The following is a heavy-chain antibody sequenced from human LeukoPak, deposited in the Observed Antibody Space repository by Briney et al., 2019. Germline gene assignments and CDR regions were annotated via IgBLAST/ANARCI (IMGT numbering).Heavy chain of an antibody. J-gene: IGHJ4*02. CDR2: IKEDGSDK. Sequence: PGGSLRLSCAASGFTFSTYWMTWVRQAPGKGLEWVANIKEDGSDKYYVDSVKGRFTISRDNAKSSLYLQMNGLRAEDTAVYFCARDSGWFRFDSRGQGTLVTVSS. CDR1: GFTFSTYW. CDR3: ARDSGWFRFDS. V-gene: IGHV3-7*03. D-gene: IGHD6-13*01.